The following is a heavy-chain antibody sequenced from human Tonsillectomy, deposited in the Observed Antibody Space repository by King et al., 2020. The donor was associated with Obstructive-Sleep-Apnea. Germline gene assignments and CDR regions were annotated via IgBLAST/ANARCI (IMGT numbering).Heavy chain of an antibody. D-gene: IGHD2-2*01. Sequence: VQLVESGGGVVQPGRSLRFSCAASGFTFSTYAMHWVRQTPGKGLEWVAVISYDGRDKYYADSVKGRFTISRDNSKNTLYLQMNSLRGEDTAVYYCARGYCSSTSCYVLDYWGQGTLVTVSS. CDR2: ISYDGRDK. CDR1: GFTFSTYA. CDR3: ARGYCSSTSCYVLDY. V-gene: IGHV3-30*04. J-gene: IGHJ4*02.